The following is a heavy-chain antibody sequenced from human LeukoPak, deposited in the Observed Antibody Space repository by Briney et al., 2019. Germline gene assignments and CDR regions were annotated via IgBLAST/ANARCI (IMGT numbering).Heavy chain of an antibody. J-gene: IGHJ4*02. D-gene: IGHD3-10*01. V-gene: IGHV4-39*01. CDR3: ATRNSGSGNFDC. Sequence: SETLSLTCTVSGGSISSSTYYWGWVRQPPGKGLEWIGNMYYGGSTYYNPSLKSRVTISVDTSNNQFSLKLSSVTAADTAMYYCATRNSGSGNFDCWGQGTLVTVSS. CDR2: MYYGGST. CDR1: GGSISSSTYY.